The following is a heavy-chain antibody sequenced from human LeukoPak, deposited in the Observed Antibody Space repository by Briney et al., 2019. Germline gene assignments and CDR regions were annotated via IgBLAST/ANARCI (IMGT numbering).Heavy chain of an antibody. D-gene: IGHD6-19*01. CDR3: ATRGWEQGYYFDY. Sequence: GESLQISCKGSGYSFTSYWIGWVRQMPGKGLEWMGIIYPGDSDTRYSPSFQGQVTISADKSISTAYLQWSSLKASDTAMYYCATRGWEQGYYFDYWGQGTLVTVSS. CDR1: GYSFTSYW. CDR2: IYPGDSDT. J-gene: IGHJ4*02. V-gene: IGHV5-51*01.